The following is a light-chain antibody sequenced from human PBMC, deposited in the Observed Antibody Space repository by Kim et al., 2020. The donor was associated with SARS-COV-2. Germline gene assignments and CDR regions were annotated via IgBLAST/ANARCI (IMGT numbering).Light chain of an antibody. CDR3: AAWDDSLSGWV. Sequence: GQRVTMSCSGSSSNIGSNFVYWYQQLPGTAPKLLIYKNNQRPSGVPDRFSGSKSDTSASLAISGLRSEDEADYYCAAWDDSLSGWVFGGGTKVTVL. CDR1: SSNIGSNF. V-gene: IGLV1-47*01. CDR2: KNN. J-gene: IGLJ3*02.